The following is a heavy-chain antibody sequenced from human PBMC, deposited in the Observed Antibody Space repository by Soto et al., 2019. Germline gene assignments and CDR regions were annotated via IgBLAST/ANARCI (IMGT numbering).Heavy chain of an antibody. Sequence: GGSLRLSCAASGFTFSSYSMNWVRQAPGKGLEWVSYISSSSSTIYYADSVKGRFTISRDNAKNSLYLQMNSLRDEDTAVYYCARGGITIFGVPSFDPWGQGTLVTVSS. J-gene: IGHJ5*02. V-gene: IGHV3-48*02. D-gene: IGHD3-3*01. CDR3: ARGGITIFGVPSFDP. CDR1: GFTFSSYS. CDR2: ISSSSSTI.